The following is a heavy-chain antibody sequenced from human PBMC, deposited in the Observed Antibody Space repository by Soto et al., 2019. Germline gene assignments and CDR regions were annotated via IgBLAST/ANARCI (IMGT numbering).Heavy chain of an antibody. CDR1: GYTFTSYN. Sequence: QVQLVQSGAEVKKPGASVKVSYKASGYTFTSYNINWVRQATGQGLEWMGWMNPNSGNTGNAQRFKARATMTRHTSISTAYMALRSLRSKDTAVYYCASGFRGSSWYWFDPWGQGTLVTVSS. D-gene: IGHD3-10*01. CDR3: ASGFRGSSWYWFDP. V-gene: IGHV1-8*01. CDR2: MNPNSGNT. J-gene: IGHJ5*02.